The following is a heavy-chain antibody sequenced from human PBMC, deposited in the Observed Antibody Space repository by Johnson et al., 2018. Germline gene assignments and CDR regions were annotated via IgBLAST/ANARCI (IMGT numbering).Heavy chain of an antibody. Sequence: VQLVQSGGGLVQPGGSLRLSCAASGFTFSRSAMSWVRQAPGKGLEWVSAFDGSDDTTTHYADSVKGRFTISRDSSKKPLDLQMNGLRAEAPAVYYCAKPLRPVGGNAFDIWGQGTVVTVSS. V-gene: IGHV3-23*04. CDR1: GFTFSRSA. D-gene: IGHD6-19*01. CDR3: AKPLRPVGGNAFDI. CDR2: FDGSDDTTT. J-gene: IGHJ3*02.